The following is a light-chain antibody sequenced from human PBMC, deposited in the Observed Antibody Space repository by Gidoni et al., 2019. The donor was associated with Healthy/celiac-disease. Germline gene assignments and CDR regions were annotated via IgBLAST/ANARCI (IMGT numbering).Light chain of an antibody. V-gene: IGKV1-5*03. J-gene: IGKJ2*01. CDR2: KAS. CDR1: LSISSW. CDR3: QQYDSYPYT. Sequence: DIQMTQSPSTLSASVGDRVTITCRASLSISSWLALYQQKPGKAPKLLIYKASSLESGVPSRFSGSGSGTEFTLTISSLQPDEFATYNCQQYDSYPYTFXEXTKLEIK.